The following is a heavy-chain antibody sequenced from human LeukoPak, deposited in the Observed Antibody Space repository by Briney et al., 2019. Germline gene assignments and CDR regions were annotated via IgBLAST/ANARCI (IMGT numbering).Heavy chain of an antibody. CDR1: GDPISNYF. CDR3: VRGLRDEDRYYSYYFMDV. V-gene: IGHV4-4*09. CDR2: IHTSGDT. J-gene: IGHJ6*03. D-gene: IGHD3-16*01. Sequence: PSETLSLTCSVSGDPISNYFWTWIRQPPGKGLEWIGYIHTSGDTNYVSSLKSRVTMSVDTSKNQFSLRLSSVTAADTAVYSCVRGLRDEDRYYSYYFMDVWGKGTTVTVSS.